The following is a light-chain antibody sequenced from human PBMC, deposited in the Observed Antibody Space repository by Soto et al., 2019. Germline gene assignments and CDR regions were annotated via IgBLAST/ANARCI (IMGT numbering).Light chain of an antibody. V-gene: IGLV2-23*01. J-gene: IGLJ2*01. CDR1: SSDVGSYNL. Sequence: QSALTQPASVSGSPGQSITISCTGTSSDVGSYNLVSWYQQHPGKAPKLMIYEGSKRPSGVSNRFSGSKSGNTASLTISGLQAEDEADYYCCSYAGSSTSHVVFGGGTTLTVL. CDR2: EGS. CDR3: CSYAGSSTSHVV.